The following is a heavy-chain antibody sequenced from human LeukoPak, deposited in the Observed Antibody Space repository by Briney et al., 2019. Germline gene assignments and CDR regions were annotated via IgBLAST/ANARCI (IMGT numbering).Heavy chain of an antibody. J-gene: IGHJ4*02. V-gene: IGHV3-64D*06. Sequence: GGSLRLSCSASGFVFSIYTMYWVRQAPGKGPEYVSTISGSGNGFSIYYADSVKGRFTISRDDSKSILYLQMNGLRSEDTAVYYCVKDFGRVRGTPDSWGQGTLVAVSS. CDR3: VKDFGRVRGTPDS. CDR2: ISGSGNGFSI. CDR1: GFVFSIYT. D-gene: IGHD3-16*01.